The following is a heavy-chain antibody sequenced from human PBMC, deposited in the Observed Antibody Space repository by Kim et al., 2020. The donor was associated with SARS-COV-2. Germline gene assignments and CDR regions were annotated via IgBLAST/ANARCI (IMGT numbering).Heavy chain of an antibody. CDR1: GGSISSGGYY. CDR3: ARALVVTAPNWFDP. J-gene: IGHJ5*02. CDR2: IYYSGST. Sequence: SETLSLTCTVSGGSISSGGYYWSWIRQHPGKGLEWIGYIYYSGSTYYNPSLKSRVTISVDTSKNQFSLKLSSVTAADTAVYYCARALVVTAPNWFDPWGQGTLVTVSS. V-gene: IGHV4-31*03. D-gene: IGHD2-21*02.